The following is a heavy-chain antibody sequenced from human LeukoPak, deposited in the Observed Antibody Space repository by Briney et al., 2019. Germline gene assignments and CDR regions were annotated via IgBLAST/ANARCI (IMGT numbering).Heavy chain of an antibody. CDR3: AKDLVGIAAAGPFDY. CDR1: GSIFRNTW. Sequence: GGSLILSCATSGSIFRNTWMSWVRQAPGKGLVWVSRINTDGSSTNYADSVKGRFTISRDNSKNTLYLQMNSLRAEDTAVYYCAKDLVGIAAAGPFDYWGQGTLVTVSS. J-gene: IGHJ4*02. V-gene: IGHV3-74*01. D-gene: IGHD6-13*01. CDR2: INTDGSST.